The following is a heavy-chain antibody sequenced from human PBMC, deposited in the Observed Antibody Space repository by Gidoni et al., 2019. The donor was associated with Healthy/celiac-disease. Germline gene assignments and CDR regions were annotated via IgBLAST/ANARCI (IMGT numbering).Heavy chain of an antibody. CDR3: ARVRGSSWYKVDY. V-gene: IGHV4-59*01. Sequence: QVQLQESGPGLVKPSETLSLTCTVSGGPISSYYWSWIRQPPGKGLELIGYIYYSGSTNYNPSLKSRVTISVDTSKNQFSLKLSSVTAADTAVYYCARVRGSSWYKVDYWGQGTLVTVSS. J-gene: IGHJ4*02. D-gene: IGHD6-13*01. CDR2: IYYSGST. CDR1: GGPISSYY.